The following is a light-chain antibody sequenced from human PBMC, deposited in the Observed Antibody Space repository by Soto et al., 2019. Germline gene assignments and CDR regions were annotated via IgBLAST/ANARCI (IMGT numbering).Light chain of an antibody. CDR3: QQYKNWPALT. Sequence: EVVMRQSPATLSVSPGERATLSCRASQRLSSNLAWYQQKPGQAPRLLIYGVSTRATGVPARFSGSGSGTEFTLTISSLQSEDSAVYYCQQYKNWPALTFGGGTKVDIK. CDR1: QRLSSN. V-gene: IGKV3-15*01. CDR2: GVS. J-gene: IGKJ4*01.